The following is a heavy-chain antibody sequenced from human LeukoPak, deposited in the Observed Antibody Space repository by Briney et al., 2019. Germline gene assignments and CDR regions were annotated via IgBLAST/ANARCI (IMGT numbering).Heavy chain of an antibody. V-gene: IGHV1-69*06. CDR3: AREGPDYYDSGLAFDI. CDR1: GGTFSSYA. Sequence: SVKVSCKASGGTFSSYAISWVRQAPGQGLEWMGGIIPIFGTANYAQKFQGRVTITADKSTSTAYMELSSLRSEDTAVYYCAREGPDYYDSGLAFDIWGQGTMVTVSS. J-gene: IGHJ3*02. D-gene: IGHD3-22*01. CDR2: IIPIFGTA.